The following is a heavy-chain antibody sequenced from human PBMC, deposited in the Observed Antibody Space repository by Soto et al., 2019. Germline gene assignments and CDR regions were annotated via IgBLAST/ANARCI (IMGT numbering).Heavy chain of an antibody. CDR1: GGSISSYY. D-gene: IGHD2-15*01. Sequence: ETLSLTCTVSGGSISSYYCSWIRQPPGKGLEWIGYIFYSGSTNYNPSLKSRVTISVDTSKNQFSLKLSSVTAADTAVYYCARDPYCSGGSCYGLGVWGQGTTVTVYS. V-gene: IGHV4-59*01. CDR3: ARDPYCSGGSCYGLGV. CDR2: IFYSGST. J-gene: IGHJ6*02.